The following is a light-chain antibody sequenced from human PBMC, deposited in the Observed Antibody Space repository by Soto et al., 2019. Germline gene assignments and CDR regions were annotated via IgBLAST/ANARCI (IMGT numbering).Light chain of an antibody. CDR3: CSYAGSSTPHVV. Sequence: QSAQTQPASVSGSPGQSITISCTGTSSDVGSYNLVSWYQQHPGKAPKLMIYEGSKRPSGVSNRFSGSKSGNTASLTISGLQAEDEADYYCCSYAGSSTPHVVFGGGTKVTVL. J-gene: IGLJ2*01. V-gene: IGLV2-23*01. CDR2: EGS. CDR1: SSDVGSYNL.